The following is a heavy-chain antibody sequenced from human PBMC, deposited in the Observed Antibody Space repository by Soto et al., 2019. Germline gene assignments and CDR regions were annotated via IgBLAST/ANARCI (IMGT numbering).Heavy chain of an antibody. Sequence: EVQLLESGGGLVQPGGSLRLSCAASGFDFSSYAMSWVRQAPGKGLECISLISGTGVPTLYAESVKGRFAVTRHNSKDTHFLEMNNLRVDETAMYYCVNSFCLSSRCLFLWVDPWGPGTLVSVSS. CDR1: GFDFSSYA. CDR2: ISGTGVPT. CDR3: VNSFCLSSRCLFLWVDP. J-gene: IGHJ5*02. V-gene: IGHV3-23*01. D-gene: IGHD3-16*01.